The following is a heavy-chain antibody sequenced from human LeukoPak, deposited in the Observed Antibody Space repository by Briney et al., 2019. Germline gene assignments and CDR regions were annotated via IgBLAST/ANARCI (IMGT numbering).Heavy chain of an antibody. CDR2: ISAYNGNT. Sequence: ASVKVSCKPSGYTFTNYGITWVRQAPGQGLEWMGWISAYNGNTNYAQKLQGRVTMTTDTYTSTAYLELRSLRSDDTAVYYCAREYCYGSSGYCPLQHWGQGTLVTVSS. V-gene: IGHV1-18*01. CDR1: GYTFTNYG. J-gene: IGHJ1*01. CDR3: AREYCYGSSGYCPLQH. D-gene: IGHD3-22*01.